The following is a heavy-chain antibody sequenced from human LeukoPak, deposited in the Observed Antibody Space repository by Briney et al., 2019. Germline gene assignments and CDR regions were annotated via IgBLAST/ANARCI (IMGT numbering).Heavy chain of an antibody. Sequence: GGSLRLSCAASGFTFSSYAMSWVRQAPGKGLEWVSGISGSGGSTYYADSVKGRFTISRDNSKNTLYLQMNSLRAEDTAVYYCAKGGSYYDDAFDIWGQGTMVTVSS. V-gene: IGHV3-23*01. CDR3: AKGGSYYDDAFDI. CDR2: ISGSGGST. CDR1: GFTFSSYA. D-gene: IGHD1-26*01. J-gene: IGHJ3*02.